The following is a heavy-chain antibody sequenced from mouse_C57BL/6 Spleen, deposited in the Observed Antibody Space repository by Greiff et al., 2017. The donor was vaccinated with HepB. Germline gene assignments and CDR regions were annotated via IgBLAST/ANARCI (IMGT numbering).Heavy chain of an antibody. CDR1: GYAFSSSW. V-gene: IGHV1-82*01. CDR2: IYPGDGDT. J-gene: IGHJ1*03. D-gene: IGHD1-1*02. Sequence: QVQLQQSGPELVKPGASVKISCKASGYAFSSSWMNWVKQRPGKGLEWIGRIYPGDGDTNYNGKFKGKATLTADKSSSTAYMHLSSLTSEDSAVYFCARLAVGSYWYFDVWGTGTTVTVSS. CDR3: ARLAVGSYWYFDV.